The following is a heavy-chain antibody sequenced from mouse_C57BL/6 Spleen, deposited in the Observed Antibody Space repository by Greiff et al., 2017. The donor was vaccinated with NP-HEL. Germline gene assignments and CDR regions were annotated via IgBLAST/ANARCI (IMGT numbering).Heavy chain of an antibody. CDR2: ISSGSSTI. J-gene: IGHJ4*01. CDR3: ESMGSNYAMDY. Sequence: EVQLVESGGGLVKPGGSLKLSCAASGFTFSDYGMHWVRQAPEQGLEWVAYISSGSSTIYYADTVKGRFTISRDNAKNTLFLQMTSLRSEDTAMYYCESMGSNYAMDYWGQGTSVTVSS. D-gene: IGHD1-1*02. CDR1: GFTFSDYG. V-gene: IGHV5-17*01.